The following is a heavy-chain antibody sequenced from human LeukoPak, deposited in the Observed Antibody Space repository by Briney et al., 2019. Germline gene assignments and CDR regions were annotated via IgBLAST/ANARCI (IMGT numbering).Heavy chain of an antibody. Sequence: SETLSLTCTVSGGSISTYYWSWIRQPPGKGLEWIGEINHSGSTNYNPSLKSRVTISVDTSKNQFSLKLSSVTAADTAVYYCASLFYSNYVGYYFDYWGQGTLVTVSS. CDR2: INHSGST. J-gene: IGHJ4*02. D-gene: IGHD4-11*01. V-gene: IGHV4-34*01. CDR1: GGSISTYY. CDR3: ASLFYSNYVGYYFDY.